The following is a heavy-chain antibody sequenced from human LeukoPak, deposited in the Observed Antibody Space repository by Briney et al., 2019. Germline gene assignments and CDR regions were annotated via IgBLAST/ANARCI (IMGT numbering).Heavy chain of an antibody. V-gene: IGHV3-7*01. CDR3: VRLYGYYYSYMDV. CDR1: GFTFSDYT. CDR2: IKEDGSEK. J-gene: IGHJ6*03. Sequence: PGGSLRLSCEGTGFTFSDYTMTWVRQAPGKGLEWVANIKEDGSEKYYLDSVKGRFTIYRDSVKNSLYVQMNSLRAEGADVYLFVRLYGYYYSYMDVWGKGTTVTVFS. D-gene: IGHD2-8*01.